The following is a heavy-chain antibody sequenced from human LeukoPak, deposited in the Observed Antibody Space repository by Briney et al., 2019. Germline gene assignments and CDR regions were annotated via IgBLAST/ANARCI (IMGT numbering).Heavy chain of an antibody. J-gene: IGHJ4*02. CDR1: GGSISSYY. CDR2: IYNSATT. Sequence: KPSETLSLTCTVSGGSISSYYWSWIRQPPGKGLEWIGYIYNSATTNYNPSLQSRVTISVDTSKNQFSLKLNSVTAADTAVYYCARRSLGTTHFDYWGQGTLVTVSS. D-gene: IGHD1-7*01. V-gene: IGHV4-59*08. CDR3: ARRSLGTTHFDY.